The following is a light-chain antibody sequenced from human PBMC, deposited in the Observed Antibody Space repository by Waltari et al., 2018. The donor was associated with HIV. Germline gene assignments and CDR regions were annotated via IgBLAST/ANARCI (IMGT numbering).Light chain of an antibody. CDR1: ASNFVSDF. J-gene: IGLJ3*02. V-gene: IGLV1-51*01. CDR3: GTWDNRLSVGV. CDR2: DTT. Sequence: QSVLTQPPSMSAAPGQRVTISCSGSASNFVSDFVSWYQHVPGTAPKLLIYDTTKRRSGISDRFSGSKSGTSATLASTGLQTGDEAVYYCGTWDNRLSVGVFGGGTRLTVL.